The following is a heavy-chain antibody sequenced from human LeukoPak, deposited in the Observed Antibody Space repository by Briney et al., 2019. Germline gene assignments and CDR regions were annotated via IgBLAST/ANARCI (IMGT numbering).Heavy chain of an antibody. CDR3: ARARVTMIRGERVLDY. V-gene: IGHV4-61*01. D-gene: IGHD3-10*01. J-gene: IGHJ4*02. CDR2: IYYSGST. Sequence: SETLSLTCTVSGDSVSSVSYYWSWIRQPPGKGLEWIGYIYYSGSTNYNLSFKSRVTMSIDTSKNQFSLKPSSVTAADTAVYYCARARVTMIRGERVLDYWGQGTLVTVSS. CDR1: GDSVSSVSYY.